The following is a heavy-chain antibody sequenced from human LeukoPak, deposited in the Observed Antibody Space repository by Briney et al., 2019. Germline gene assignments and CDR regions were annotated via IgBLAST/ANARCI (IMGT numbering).Heavy chain of an antibody. V-gene: IGHV3-30*03. Sequence: PGGSLRLSCAASGFTFSNYGMHWVRQAPGKGLEWLAVISYDGSNKYYADSVKGRFTISRENSKNTLYLEMNSLRAEDTAVYYCARLGTTRTTVTTTPAWGQGTLVTVSS. CDR1: GFTFSNYG. CDR2: ISYDGSNK. J-gene: IGHJ4*02. CDR3: ARLGTTRTTVTTTPA. D-gene: IGHD4-17*01.